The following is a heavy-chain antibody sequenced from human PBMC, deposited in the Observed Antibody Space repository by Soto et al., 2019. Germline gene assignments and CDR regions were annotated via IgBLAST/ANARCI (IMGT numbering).Heavy chain of an antibody. Sequence: PGGSLRVSCAASGFTVSSNYMSWVRQAPGKGLEWVSVIYSGGSTYYADSVKGRFTISRHNSKNTLYLQMSSLRAEDTAVYYCARDGRSIAAAYDYWGQGTLVTVSS. J-gene: IGHJ4*02. CDR1: GFTVSSNY. CDR3: ARDGRSIAAAYDY. V-gene: IGHV3-53*04. CDR2: IYSGGST. D-gene: IGHD6-13*01.